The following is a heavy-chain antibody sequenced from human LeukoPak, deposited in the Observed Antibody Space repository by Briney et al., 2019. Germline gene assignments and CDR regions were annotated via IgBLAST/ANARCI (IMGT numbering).Heavy chain of an antibody. CDR1: GFTFSSYS. J-gene: IGHJ4*02. V-gene: IGHV3-21*01. Sequence: PGGSLRLSCAASGFTFSSYSMNWVRQAPGKGLEWVSSISSSSSYIYYADSVKGRFTISRDSAKNSLYLQMNSLRAEDTAVYYCARDKGMATMGGFDYWGQGTLVTVSS. D-gene: IGHD5-24*01. CDR2: ISSSSSYI. CDR3: ARDKGMATMGGFDY.